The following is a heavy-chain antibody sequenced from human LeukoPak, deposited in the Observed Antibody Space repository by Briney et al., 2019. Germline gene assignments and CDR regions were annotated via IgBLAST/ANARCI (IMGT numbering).Heavy chain of an antibody. CDR2: ISWNSGRI. J-gene: IGHJ6*02. V-gene: IGHV3-9*01. CDR3: AKDITPAVYYYYGMDV. Sequence: GRSLRLSCAASGFTFDDYAMHWVRQAPGKGVEWVSGISWNSGRIGYADSVKGRITISRDNAKNSLYLQMNSLRPEDTALYYCAKDITPAVYYYYGMDVWGQGTTVTVSS. CDR1: GFTFDDYA. D-gene: IGHD6-13*01.